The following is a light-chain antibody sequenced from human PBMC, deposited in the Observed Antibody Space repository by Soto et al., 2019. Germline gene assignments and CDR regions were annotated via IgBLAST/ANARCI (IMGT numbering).Light chain of an antibody. CDR2: DAS. CDR1: QSVSSY. CDR3: QQRSNLLT. Sequence: EIVLTQSPATLSLSPGERATLSCRASQSVSSYLAWYQQKPGQAPRLLIYDASNSATGIPARFSGSGSGTDFTLTISSLEPEGFAVYHCQQRSNLLTFGGGTKVEIK. J-gene: IGKJ4*01. V-gene: IGKV3-11*01.